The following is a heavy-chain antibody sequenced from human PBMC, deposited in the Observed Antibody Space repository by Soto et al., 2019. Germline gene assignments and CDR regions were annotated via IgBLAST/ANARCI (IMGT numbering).Heavy chain of an antibody. D-gene: IGHD2-2*01. J-gene: IGHJ5*02. Sequence: QVQLQQWGAGLLKPSETLSLTCVVYGGSFSGYYWSWIRQSPGKGLEWIGGINHRGSTNYNPSLESRFTISVDTSKNQFSLKLPSVTAADTAMYYCARDGFCTSTTCRVGNWFDPWGQGTLVTVSS. CDR1: GGSFSGYY. V-gene: IGHV4-34*01. CDR3: ARDGFCTSTTCRVGNWFDP. CDR2: INHRGST.